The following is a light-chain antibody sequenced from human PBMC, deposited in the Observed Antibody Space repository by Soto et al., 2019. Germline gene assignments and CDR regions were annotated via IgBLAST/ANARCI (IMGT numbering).Light chain of an antibody. J-gene: IGLJ3*02. CDR2: KNN. V-gene: IGLV1-47*01. CDR3: AAWDDTLSGWV. CDR1: SSNIANNY. Sequence: QSVLTQPPSASGTPGQRVTISCSGSSSNIANNYVYWYQHLPGTAPKVLIYKNNQRPSGVPDRFFGSKSGTSASLAISGLRSEDEADYFCAAWDDTLSGWVFGGGTQLTVL.